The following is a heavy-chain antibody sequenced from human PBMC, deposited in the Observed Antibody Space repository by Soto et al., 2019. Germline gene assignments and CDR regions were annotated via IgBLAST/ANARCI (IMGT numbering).Heavy chain of an antibody. CDR3: ARGPYCSSTSCYVNWFDP. Sequence: GGSLRLSCAASGCTFSSYWMHWVRQAPGKGLVWVSRINSDGSSTSYADSVKGRFTISRDNAKNTLYLQMNSLRAEDTAVYYCARGPYCSSTSCYVNWFDPWGQGTLVTVSS. CDR2: INSDGSST. D-gene: IGHD2-2*01. CDR1: GCTFSSYW. J-gene: IGHJ5*02. V-gene: IGHV3-74*01.